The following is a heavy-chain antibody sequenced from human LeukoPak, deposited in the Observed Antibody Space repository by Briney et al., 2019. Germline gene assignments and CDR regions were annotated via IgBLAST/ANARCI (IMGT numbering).Heavy chain of an antibody. J-gene: IGHJ4*02. D-gene: IGHD4-23*01. V-gene: IGHV3-74*01. CDR3: ARDDFDYGGNSKTDY. CDR2: INSDGTST. Sequence: GGSLTLSGVPSAFTCSRYWMHWVRQVQGKWLVWVSRINSDGTSTSYADSWKGRSTISRDNTKNTLYLQMNSLRAEETAVYYCARDDFDYGGNSKTDYWGQGTLVTVSS. CDR1: AFTCSRYW.